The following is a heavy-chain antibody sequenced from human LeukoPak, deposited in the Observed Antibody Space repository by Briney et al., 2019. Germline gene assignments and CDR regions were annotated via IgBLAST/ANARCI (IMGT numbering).Heavy chain of an antibody. CDR1: GFTFSDSY. D-gene: IGHD3-3*01. J-gene: IGHJ4*02. Sequence: GGSLRLSCAASGFTFSDSYMSWIRQAPGKGLEGVSYISSSGSTIYYTDSVKGRFTISRDNAKNSLYLQMSSLRAEDTAVYYCATAPSRITLFGVVPYFFDYWGQGTLVTVSS. V-gene: IGHV3-11*01. CDR2: ISSSGSTI. CDR3: ATAPSRITLFGVVPYFFDY.